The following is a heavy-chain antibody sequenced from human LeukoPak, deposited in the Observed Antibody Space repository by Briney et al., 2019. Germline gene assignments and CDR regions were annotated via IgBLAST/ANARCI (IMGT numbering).Heavy chain of an antibody. CDR3: ARDFGYANWFDP. Sequence: SETLSLTCTVSGGSISSGDYYWSWIRQPPGKGLEWIGYIYYSGSTYYNPSLKSRVTISVDTSKNQFSLKLSSVTAADTAVYYCARDFGYANWFDPWGQGTQVTVSS. CDR1: GGSISSGDYY. V-gene: IGHV4-30-4*08. J-gene: IGHJ5*02. D-gene: IGHD2-8*01. CDR2: IYYSGST.